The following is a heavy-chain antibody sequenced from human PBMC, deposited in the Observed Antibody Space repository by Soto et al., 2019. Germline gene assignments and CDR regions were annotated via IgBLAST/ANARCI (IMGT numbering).Heavy chain of an antibody. D-gene: IGHD6-19*01. CDR1: GGSFSGYY. V-gene: IGHV4-34*01. CDR2: INHSGST. CDR3: AREAIAVAGTRRVWFDP. J-gene: IGHJ5*02. Sequence: PSETLSLTCAVYGGSFSGYYWSWIRQPPGKGLEWIGEINHSGSTNYNPSLKSRVTISVDTSKNQFSLKLSSVTAADTAVYYCAREAIAVAGTRRVWFDPWGQGTLVTVPQ.